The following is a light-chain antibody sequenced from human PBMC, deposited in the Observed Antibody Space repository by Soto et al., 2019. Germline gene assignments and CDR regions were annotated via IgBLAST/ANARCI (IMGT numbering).Light chain of an antibody. CDR1: QSISSS. V-gene: IGKV1-39*01. CDR2: AAS. CDR3: QQTYSAIHT. J-gene: IGKJ2*01. Sequence: DIPMTQSPSSLSASVGDRVTITCRPSQSISSSLNWYQQKAGKAPKLLIYAASSLQSGVPSRFSGSGSGTDFTLTISSLQPEDFATYYCQQTYSAIHTFGQGTKLEIK.